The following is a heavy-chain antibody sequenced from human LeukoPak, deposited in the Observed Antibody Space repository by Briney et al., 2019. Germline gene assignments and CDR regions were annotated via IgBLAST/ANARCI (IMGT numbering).Heavy chain of an antibody. CDR3: ARVVVVAAATFDY. CDR2: ISYDGSNK. D-gene: IGHD2-15*01. V-gene: IGHV3-30*03. J-gene: IGHJ4*02. CDR1: GFTFSSYG. Sequence: PGGSLRLSCAASGFTFSSYGMHWVRQAPGKGLEWVAVISYDGSNKYYADSVKGRFTISRDNSKNTLYLQMNSLRAEDTAVYYCARVVVVAAATFDYWGQGTLVTVSS.